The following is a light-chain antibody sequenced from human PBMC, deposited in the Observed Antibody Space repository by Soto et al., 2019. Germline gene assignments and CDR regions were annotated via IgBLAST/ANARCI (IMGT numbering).Light chain of an antibody. Sequence: DIQMTQSPSSVSASVGDTVTITCRASQDVSTWLAWYQQRPGKAPNLLIYAASSLQIGVPSRFSGSGSGTDFTLTIAGLQDEDFATYYCQQGLSFPITFGQGTRLDIK. CDR1: QDVSTW. CDR3: QQGLSFPIT. J-gene: IGKJ5*01. CDR2: AAS. V-gene: IGKV1-12*01.